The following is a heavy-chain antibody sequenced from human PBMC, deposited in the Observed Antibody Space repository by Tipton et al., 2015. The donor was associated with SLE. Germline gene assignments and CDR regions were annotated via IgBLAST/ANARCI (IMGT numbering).Heavy chain of an antibody. J-gene: IGHJ6*03. CDR3: ARDNFWNRGYYFGGGEDDYYYYMDV. CDR2: IYYSGST. CDR1: GGSISSSSYY. Sequence: TLSLTCTVSGGSISSSSYYWGWIRQPPGKGLEWIGSIYYSGSTYYNPSPKSRVTISVDTSKNQFSLKLSSVTAADTAVYYCARDNFWNRGYYFGGGEDDYYYYMDVWGKGTTVTVSS. V-gene: IGHV4-39*07. D-gene: IGHD3-3*01.